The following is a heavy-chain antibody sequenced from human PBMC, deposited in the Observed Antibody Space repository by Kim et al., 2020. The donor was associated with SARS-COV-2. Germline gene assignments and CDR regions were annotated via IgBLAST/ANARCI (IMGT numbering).Heavy chain of an antibody. CDR1: GGSISSSSYY. CDR2: IYYSGST. D-gene: IGHD2-15*01. CDR3: ARGIVVVVAASPIDY. V-gene: IGHV4-39*01. J-gene: IGHJ4*02. Sequence: SETLSLTCTVSGGSISSSSYYWGRIRQPPGKGLEWIGSIYYSGSTYYNPSLKSRVTISVDTSKNQFSLKLSSVTAADTAVYYCARGIVVVVAASPIDYWGQGTLVTVSS.